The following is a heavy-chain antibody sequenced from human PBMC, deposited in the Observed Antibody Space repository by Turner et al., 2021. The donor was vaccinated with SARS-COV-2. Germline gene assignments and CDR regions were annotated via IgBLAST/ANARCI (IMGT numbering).Heavy chain of an antibody. CDR2: ISYDGSNK. V-gene: IGHV3-30*18. CDR3: AKGPYYYYGSGSYYSLPLDY. Sequence: QVQLVESGGGVVHPGRSLRLSCAAPGFTFSTYGMHWVRQAPGKGLEWVAIISYDGSNKYYADSVKGRFTISRDNSKNTLYLQMSSLRAEDTAVYYCAKGPYYYYGSGSYYSLPLDYWGQGTLVTVSS. J-gene: IGHJ4*02. D-gene: IGHD3-10*01. CDR1: GFTFSTYG.